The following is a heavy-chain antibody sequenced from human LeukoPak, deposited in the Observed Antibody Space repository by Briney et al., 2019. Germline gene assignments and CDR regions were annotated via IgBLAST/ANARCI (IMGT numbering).Heavy chain of an antibody. Sequence: ASVKVSCKASGYTFTSYYMHWVRQAPGQGLEWMGIINPSGGNTNYAQKLQGRVTMTTDTSTSTAYMELRSLRSDDTAVYYCASHYGGNSEVDYWGQGTLVTVSS. D-gene: IGHD4-23*01. CDR2: INPSGGNT. V-gene: IGHV1-46*01. CDR3: ASHYGGNSEVDY. CDR1: GYTFTSYY. J-gene: IGHJ4*02.